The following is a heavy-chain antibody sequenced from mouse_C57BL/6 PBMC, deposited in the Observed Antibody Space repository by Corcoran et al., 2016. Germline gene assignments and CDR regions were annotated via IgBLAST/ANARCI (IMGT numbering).Heavy chain of an antibody. J-gene: IGHJ2*01. Sequence: QVTLKESGPGILQSSQTLSLTCSFSGFSLSTSGMGVSWIRQPSGKGLEWLAHIYWDDNKRYNPSLKSRLTISKDTSRNQVFLKITSVDTADTATYYCARSGPYGYDPFFDYWGQGTTLTVSS. V-gene: IGHV8-12*01. CDR2: IYWDDNK. CDR3: ARSGPYGYDPFFDY. D-gene: IGHD2-2*01. CDR1: GFSLSTSGMG.